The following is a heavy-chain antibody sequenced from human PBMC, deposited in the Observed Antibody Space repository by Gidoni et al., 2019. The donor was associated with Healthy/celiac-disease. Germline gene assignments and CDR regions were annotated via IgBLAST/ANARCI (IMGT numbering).Heavy chain of an antibody. CDR1: GYSLTSYW. J-gene: IGHJ5*02. CDR3: ARLGIMITFGGVIANWFDP. D-gene: IGHD3-16*02. Sequence: EVQLVQSGAEVKKPGESLKISCKGSGYSLTSYWIGWVRQMPGKGLEWMGIIYPGDSDTRYSPSFQGQVTISADKSISTAYLQWSSLKASDTAMYYCARLGIMITFGGVIANWFDPWGQGTLVTVSS. V-gene: IGHV5-51*01. CDR2: IYPGDSDT.